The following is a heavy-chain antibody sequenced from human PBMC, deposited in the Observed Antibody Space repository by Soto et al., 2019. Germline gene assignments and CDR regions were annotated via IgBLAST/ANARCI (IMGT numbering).Heavy chain of an antibody. J-gene: IGHJ4*02. CDR3: ARDPRIAVAGDFDY. V-gene: IGHV3-30-3*01. D-gene: IGHD6-19*01. CDR1: GFTFSSYA. CDR2: ISYDGSNK. Sequence: QVQLVESGGGVVQPGRSLRLSCAASGFTFSSYAMHWVRQGPGKGLEWVAVISYDGSNKYYADSVKGRFTISRDNSKNTLYLQMNSLRAEDTAVYYGARDPRIAVAGDFDYWGQGTLVTVSS.